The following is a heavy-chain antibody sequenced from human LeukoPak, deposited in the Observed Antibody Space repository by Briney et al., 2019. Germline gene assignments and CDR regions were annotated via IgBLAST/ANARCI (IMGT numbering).Heavy chain of an antibody. Sequence: GGSLRLSCAASGFTFSSYGMHWVRQAPGKGLEWVAFIRYDGSNKYYADSVKGRFTISRDNSENSLYLQMNSLRAEDTALYYCAKGTSSWHEFDYWGQGTLVTVSS. J-gene: IGHJ4*02. CDR1: GFTFSSYG. CDR2: IRYDGSNK. CDR3: AKGTSSWHEFDY. D-gene: IGHD6-13*01. V-gene: IGHV3-30*02.